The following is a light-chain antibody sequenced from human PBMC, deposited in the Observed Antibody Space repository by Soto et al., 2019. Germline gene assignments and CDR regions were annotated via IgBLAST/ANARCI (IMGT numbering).Light chain of an antibody. V-gene: IGKV1-9*01. CDR1: QGINNY. J-gene: IGKJ5*01. Sequence: DIQLTQSPSFLSASVGDRVTITCRASQGINNYLAWYQQKPGKATKLLIHTVSTLQSGVPSRFSGSGSRTEFTLTISRLQTDDFASYYCQQINSLPITFGQGTRLEIK. CDR2: TVS. CDR3: QQINSLPIT.